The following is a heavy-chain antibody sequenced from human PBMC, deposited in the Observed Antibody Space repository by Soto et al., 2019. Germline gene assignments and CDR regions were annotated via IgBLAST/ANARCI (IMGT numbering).Heavy chain of an antibody. CDR3: ARDPARHVDTAQKFAY. CDR2: ISAYNGNT. Sequence: QVQLLQSGAEVKKPGASVSVSCKASGYTCTSYGVSWARQAPGQGLEWMGWISAYNGNTKYAQKSQGRLTMTTATSTSTAYMELRSLRSDATAMYYCARDPARHVDTAQKFAYWGQGTLVTVSS. CDR1: GYTCTSYG. J-gene: IGHJ4*02. D-gene: IGHD5-18*01. V-gene: IGHV1-18*04.